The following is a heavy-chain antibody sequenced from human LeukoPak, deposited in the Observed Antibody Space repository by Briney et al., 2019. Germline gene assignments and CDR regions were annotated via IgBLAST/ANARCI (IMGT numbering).Heavy chain of an antibody. V-gene: IGHV4-59*08. Sequence: SETLSLTCTVSGGSIRSYYWSWIRQPPGKGLEWIGYIYYTGSTNYNPSLKSRVTISVDTSKNQFSLKLSSVTAADTAVYYCAGISGSYFGGDCWGQGTLVTVSS. CDR2: IYYTGST. CDR3: AGISGSYFGGDC. D-gene: IGHD1-26*01. CDR1: GGSIRSYY. J-gene: IGHJ4*02.